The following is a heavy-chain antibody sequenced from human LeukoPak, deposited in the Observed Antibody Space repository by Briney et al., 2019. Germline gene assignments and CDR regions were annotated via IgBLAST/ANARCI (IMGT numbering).Heavy chain of an antibody. CDR2: IKGDGSDE. Sequence: GGSLRLSCAASGFTFSGYWMSWVRQAPGKGLEWVANIKGDGSDELYVDSVKGRFTISRDNAKNSLYLQMSSLRAEDTAVDYCARGGGRFDYWGQGTLVTVSS. V-gene: IGHV3-7*05. D-gene: IGHD3-16*01. CDR1: GFTFSGYW. J-gene: IGHJ4*02. CDR3: ARGGGRFDY.